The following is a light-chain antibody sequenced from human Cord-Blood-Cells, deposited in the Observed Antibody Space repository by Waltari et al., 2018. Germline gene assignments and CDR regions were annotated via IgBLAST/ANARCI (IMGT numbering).Light chain of an antibody. CDR2: DAS. V-gene: IGKV1-33*01. CDR3: QQYDNPYT. J-gene: IGKJ2*01. Sequence: DIQMTQSPSSLSASVGDRVTITCQASQDISNYLNWYQQKPGKAPKLLIYDASNLETGVPSSFSGSGSGTDFTFTISSLQPEDIATYYCQQYDNPYTFGQGTKLEIK. CDR1: QDISNY.